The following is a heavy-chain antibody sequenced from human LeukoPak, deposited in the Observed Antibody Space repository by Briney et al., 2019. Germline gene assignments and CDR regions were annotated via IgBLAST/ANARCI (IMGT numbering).Heavy chain of an antibody. D-gene: IGHD6-19*01. CDR3: ARHPSYYSGWPLDY. V-gene: IGHV5-51*01. J-gene: IGHJ4*02. CDR2: IYPGDSDT. CDR1: RYNFPSYW. Sequence: GESLKISCKGSRYNFPSYWIGWVRQMPGKGLEWMGIIYPGDSDTRYSPSFQGQVTISADKSISTAYLQWSSLKASDTAMYYCARHPSYYSGWPLDYWGQGTLVTVSS.